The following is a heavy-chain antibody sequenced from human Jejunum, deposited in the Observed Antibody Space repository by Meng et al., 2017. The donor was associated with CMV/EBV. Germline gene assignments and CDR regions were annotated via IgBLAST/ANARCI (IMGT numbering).Heavy chain of an antibody. Sequence: EVRLVEAGGGLVRPGGSVSLSCAASGFTFSSYVMHWVRQAPGKGLEYVSGISSNGGSTYYANSVKGRFIISRDNSKNILYLQMGSLRAEDMAVYYCARVRGYGSDYWGQGTLVTVSS. D-gene: IGHD5-12*01. CDR2: ISSNGGST. V-gene: IGHV3-64*01. CDR3: ARVRGYGSDY. CDR1: GFTFSSYV. J-gene: IGHJ4*02.